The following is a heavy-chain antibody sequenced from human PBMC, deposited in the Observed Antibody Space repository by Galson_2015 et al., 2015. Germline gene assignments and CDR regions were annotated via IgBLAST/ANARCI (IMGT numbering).Heavy chain of an antibody. CDR2: IDPSDSYT. CDR3: ARHSQVTAVAGSARNFDY. J-gene: IGHJ4*02. V-gene: IGHV5-10-1*01. CDR1: GYSFTNYW. Sequence: QSGAEVKKPGESLKISCKGSGYSFTNYWISWVRQMPGKGLEWLGRIDPSDSYTNYSPSFQGHVTISADKSISTAYLQWNSLKASDTAMYYCARHSQVTAVAGSARNFDYWGQGTLVTVSS. D-gene: IGHD6-19*01.